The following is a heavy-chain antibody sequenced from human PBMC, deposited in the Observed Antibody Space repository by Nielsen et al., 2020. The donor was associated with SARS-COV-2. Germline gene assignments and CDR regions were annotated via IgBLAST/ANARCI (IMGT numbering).Heavy chain of an antibody. V-gene: IGHV3-48*01. CDR2: ISSSSSTI. D-gene: IGHD5-24*01. CDR1: GFTFSSYS. CDR3: ARDGGATIYYYYGMDV. J-gene: IGHJ6*02. Sequence: GGSLRLSCAASGFTFSSYSMNWVRQAPGKGLEWVSYISSSSSTIYYADSVKGRFTISRDNAKNSLYLQMNSLRAEDTAVYYCARDGGATIYYYYGMDVWGQGTTVTVSS.